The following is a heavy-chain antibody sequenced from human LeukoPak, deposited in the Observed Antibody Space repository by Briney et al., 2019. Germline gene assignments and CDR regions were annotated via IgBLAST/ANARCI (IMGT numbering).Heavy chain of an antibody. CDR2: INPNSGGT. D-gene: IGHD5-12*01. Sequence: ASVKVSCKASGYTFTGYYMHWVRQAPGQGLEWMGRINPNSGGTNYAQKFQGRVTMTRDTSISTAYMELSRLRSDDTAVYYCARGQGRYSGYDNDYFDYWGQGTLVTVSS. V-gene: IGHV1-2*06. J-gene: IGHJ4*02. CDR1: GYTFTGYY. CDR3: ARGQGRYSGYDNDYFDY.